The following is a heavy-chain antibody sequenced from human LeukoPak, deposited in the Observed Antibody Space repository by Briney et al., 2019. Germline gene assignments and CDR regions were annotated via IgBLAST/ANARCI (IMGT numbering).Heavy chain of an antibody. CDR3: AKGLRGITMVRGVIPWYYFDY. V-gene: IGHV3-33*06. CDR1: GFTFSSYG. D-gene: IGHD3-10*01. Sequence: PGGSLRLSCAASGFTFSSYGMHWVRQAPGKGLEWVAVIWYDGSNKYYADSVKGRFTISRDNSKNTLYLQMNSLRAEDTAVYYCAKGLRGITMVRGVIPWYYFDYWGQGTLVTVSS. CDR2: IWYDGSNK. J-gene: IGHJ4*02.